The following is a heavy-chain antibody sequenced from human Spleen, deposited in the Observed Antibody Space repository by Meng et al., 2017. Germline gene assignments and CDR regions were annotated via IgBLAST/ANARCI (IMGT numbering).Heavy chain of an antibody. J-gene: IGHJ4*02. D-gene: IGHD1-26*01. CDR1: GGSISSYY. CDR2: IYYSGST. V-gene: IGHV4-59*01. Sequence: SETLSLTCTVSGGSISSYYWSWIRQPPGKGLEWIGYIYYSGSTNYNPSLKSRVTISVDTSKNQFSLKLSSVTAADTAVYYCARRDSPNSGSYSYWGQGTLVTVSS. CDR3: ARRDSPNSGSYSY.